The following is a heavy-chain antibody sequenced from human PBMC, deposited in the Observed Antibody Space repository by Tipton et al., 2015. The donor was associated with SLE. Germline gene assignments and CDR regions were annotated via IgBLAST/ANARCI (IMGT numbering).Heavy chain of an antibody. CDR3: ASDGCSGGSCPGAFDI. J-gene: IGHJ3*02. CDR2: ISSSSSYI. CDR1: GFTFSSYS. D-gene: IGHD2-15*01. V-gene: IGHV3-21*03. Sequence: SLRLSCAASGFTFSSYSMNWVRQAPGKGLEWVSSISSSSSYIYYADSVKGRFTISRDNAKNSLYLQMNSLRAEDTAVYYCASDGCSGGSCPGAFDIWGQGTMVTVSS.